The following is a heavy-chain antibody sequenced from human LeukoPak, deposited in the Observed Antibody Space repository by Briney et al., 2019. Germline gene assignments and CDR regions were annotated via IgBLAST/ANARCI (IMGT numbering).Heavy chain of an antibody. V-gene: IGHV3-21*01. D-gene: IGHD6-6*01. CDR1: GFTFSTYS. CDR3: ARDHTPGQLDWFDP. CDR2: ISSSSSYI. Sequence: PGGSLRLSCAASGFTFSTYSMNWVRQAPGKGLEWVSSISSSSSYIYYADSVKGRFTISRDNAKNSLYLQMNSLRAEDTAVYYCARDHTPGQLDWFDPWGQGTLVTVSS. J-gene: IGHJ5*02.